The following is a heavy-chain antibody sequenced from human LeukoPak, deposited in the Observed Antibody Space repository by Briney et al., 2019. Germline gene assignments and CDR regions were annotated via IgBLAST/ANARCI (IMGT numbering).Heavy chain of an antibody. Sequence: SETLSLTCTVSGYSISSGYYWGWIRQPSGKGLEWIGRMSSSGISTYSPSLKSRVTISIDTSRNQFSMNLNSVTAADTAVYYCAKGAGPPWFDPWGQGTLVTVSS. CDR3: AKGAGPPWFDP. J-gene: IGHJ5*02. V-gene: IGHV4-38-2*02. D-gene: IGHD6-19*01. CDR1: GYSISSGYY. CDR2: MSSSGIS.